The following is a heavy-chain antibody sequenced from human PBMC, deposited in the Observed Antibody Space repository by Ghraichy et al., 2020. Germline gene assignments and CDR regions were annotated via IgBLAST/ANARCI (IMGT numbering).Heavy chain of an antibody. CDR3: ARDRYCTNDVCYWGHYMDV. J-gene: IGHJ6*03. D-gene: IGHD2-8*01. V-gene: IGHV3-48*03. CDR2: ISSSGSTV. Sequence: GSLRLSCAASGFTFSSYEMNWVRQAPGKGLEWLSYISSSGSTVYYADSVKGRFTISRDNAKDSLYLQMNSLRAEDTAVYYCARDRYCTNDVCYWGHYMDVWGKGTTVTVSS. CDR1: GFTFSSYE.